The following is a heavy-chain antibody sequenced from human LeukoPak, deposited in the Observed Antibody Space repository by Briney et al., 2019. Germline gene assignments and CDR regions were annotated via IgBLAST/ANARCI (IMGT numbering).Heavy chain of an antibody. CDR1: GGSISSYY. Sequence: SETLSLTCTVSGGSISSYYWSWIRQPPGKGLEWIGYIYYSGSTNYNPSLKSRVTISVDKSKNQFSLKLSSVTAADTAVYYCARGWRVTAVAGVFDYWGQGTLVTVSS. CDR2: IYYSGST. V-gene: IGHV4-59*12. CDR3: ARGWRVTAVAGVFDY. D-gene: IGHD6-19*01. J-gene: IGHJ4*02.